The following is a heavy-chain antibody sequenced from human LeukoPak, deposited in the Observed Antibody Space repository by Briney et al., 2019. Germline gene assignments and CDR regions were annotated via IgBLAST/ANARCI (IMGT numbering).Heavy chain of an antibody. Sequence: PSESLSLTCTVSGGSISSGGYYWSWIRQHPGKGLEWIGCIYYSGSTYYNPSLKSRVTISVDTSKNQFSLKLSSVTAADTAVYYCARVSHVLRYFDWLLTFDYWGQGTLVTVSS. J-gene: IGHJ4*02. CDR1: GGSISSGGYY. D-gene: IGHD3-9*01. CDR3: ARVSHVLRYFDWLLTFDY. V-gene: IGHV4-31*03. CDR2: IYYSGST.